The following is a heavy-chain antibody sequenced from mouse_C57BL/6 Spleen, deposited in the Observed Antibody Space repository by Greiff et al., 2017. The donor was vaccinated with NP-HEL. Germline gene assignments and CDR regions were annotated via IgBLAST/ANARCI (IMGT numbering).Heavy chain of an antibody. Sequence: VQLVESGPGLVQPSQSLSITCTVSGFSLTSYGVHWVRQSPGKGLEWLGVIWSGGSTDYNAAFISRLSISKDNSKSQVFFKMNSLQADDTAIYYCARFYDYDGGYAMDYWGQGTSVTVSS. J-gene: IGHJ4*01. D-gene: IGHD2-4*01. V-gene: IGHV2-2*01. CDR1: GFSLTSYG. CDR2: IWSGGST. CDR3: ARFYDYDGGYAMDY.